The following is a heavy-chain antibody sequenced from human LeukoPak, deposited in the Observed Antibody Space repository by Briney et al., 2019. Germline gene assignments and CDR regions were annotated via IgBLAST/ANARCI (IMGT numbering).Heavy chain of an antibody. Sequence: PGGSLRLSCAASGFTFTNYAMSWVRQTPGKGLESVSVISGTGAFTYYADSVKGRFTISRDNSKNTLYLQMNSLRAEDTTVYYCAKGHSDYGTGFDLWGRGTLVTVSS. CDR3: AKGHSDYGTGFDL. V-gene: IGHV3-23*01. CDR1: GFTFTNYA. CDR2: ISGTGAFT. J-gene: IGHJ4*02. D-gene: IGHD4-17*01.